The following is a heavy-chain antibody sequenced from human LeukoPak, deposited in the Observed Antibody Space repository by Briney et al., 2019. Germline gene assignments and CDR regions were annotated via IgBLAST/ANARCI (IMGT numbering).Heavy chain of an antibody. J-gene: IGHJ3*02. D-gene: IGHD3-22*01. Sequence: ASVKVSCKASGYTFTSYGISWVRQAPGQGLEWMGWISAYNGNTNYAQKLQGRVTMTTDTSTSTAYMELRSLRSDDTAVYYCARVGEYYYDSSGYYSIWGQGTMVTVSS. CDR2: ISAYNGNT. V-gene: IGHV1-18*01. CDR3: ARVGEYYYDSSGYYSI. CDR1: GYTFTSYG.